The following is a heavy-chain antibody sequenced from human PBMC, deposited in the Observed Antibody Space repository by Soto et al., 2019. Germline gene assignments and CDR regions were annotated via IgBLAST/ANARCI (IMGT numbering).Heavy chain of an antibody. Sequence: GGSLRLSCAASGFTFSSYSMNWVRQAPGKGLEWVSSISSSSSYIYYADSVKGRFTISRDNAKNSLYLQMNSLRAEDTAVYYCARAPVLLWFGELLNAFDIWGQGTMVTVSS. V-gene: IGHV3-21*01. CDR3: ARAPVLLWFGELLNAFDI. D-gene: IGHD3-10*01. CDR2: ISSSSSYI. CDR1: GFTFSSYS. J-gene: IGHJ3*02.